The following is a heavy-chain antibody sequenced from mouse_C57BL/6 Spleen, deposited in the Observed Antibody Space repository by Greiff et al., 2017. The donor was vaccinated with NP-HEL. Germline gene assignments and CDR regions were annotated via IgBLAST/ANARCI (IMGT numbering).Heavy chain of an antibody. Sequence: DVKLVESGGGLVKPGGSLKLSCAASGFTFSDYGMHWVRQAPEKGLEWVAYISSGSSTIYYADTVKGRFTISRDNAKNTLFLQMTSLRSEDTAMYYCARRITTVVAEAMDYWGQGTSVTVSS. CDR1: GFTFSDYG. D-gene: IGHD1-1*01. J-gene: IGHJ4*01. V-gene: IGHV5-17*01. CDR2: ISSGSSTI. CDR3: ARRITTVVAEAMDY.